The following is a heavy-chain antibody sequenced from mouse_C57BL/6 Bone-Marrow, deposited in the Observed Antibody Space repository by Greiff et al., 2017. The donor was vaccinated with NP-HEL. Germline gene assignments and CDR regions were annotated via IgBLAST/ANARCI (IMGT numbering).Heavy chain of an antibody. V-gene: IGHV1-61*01. D-gene: IGHD2-5*01. J-gene: IGHJ2*01. CDR1: GYTFTSYW. CDR2: IYPSDSET. CDR3: ARRSSYYSNFIFDY. Sequence: QVQLQQPGAELVRPGSSVKLSCKASGYTFTSYWMDWVKQRPGQGLEWIGNIYPSDSETHYNQKFKDKATLTVDKSSSTAYMQLSSLTSEDSAVYYCARRSSYYSNFIFDYWGQGTTLTVSS.